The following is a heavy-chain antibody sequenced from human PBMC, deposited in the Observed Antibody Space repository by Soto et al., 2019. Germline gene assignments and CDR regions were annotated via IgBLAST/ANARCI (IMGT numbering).Heavy chain of an antibody. Sequence: ASVKVSCKASGYTFTGYYMHWVRQAPGQGLEWMGWINPNSGGTNYAQKFQGRVTMTRDTSISTAYMELSSLRSEDTAVYYCARAIFGVVIVDAFDIWGQGTMVTVSS. V-gene: IGHV1-2*02. CDR1: GYTFTGYY. CDR2: INPNSGGT. D-gene: IGHD3-3*01. J-gene: IGHJ3*02. CDR3: ARAIFGVVIVDAFDI.